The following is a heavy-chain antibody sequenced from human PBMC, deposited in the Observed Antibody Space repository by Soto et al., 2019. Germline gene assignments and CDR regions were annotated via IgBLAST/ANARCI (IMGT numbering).Heavy chain of an antibody. J-gene: IGHJ3*02. CDR3: ARDWGIPAAGTTAFDI. V-gene: IGHV1-46*01. CDR2: INPSGGNT. D-gene: IGHD6-13*01. CDR1: GYTFTTYY. Sequence: ASVKVSCKASGYTFTTYYMHWVRQAPGQGLEWMGIINPSGGNTTYAQKFQGRVTMTRDTSTSTVYMELSSLRSEDTAVYYCARDWGIPAAGTTAFDIWGHGTMVTVSS.